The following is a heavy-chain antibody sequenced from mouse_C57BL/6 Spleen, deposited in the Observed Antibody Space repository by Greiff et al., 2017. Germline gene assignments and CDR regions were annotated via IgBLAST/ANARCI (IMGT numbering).Heavy chain of an antibody. D-gene: IGHD2-5*01. V-gene: IGHV1-64*01. CDR3: ATHSNYGPYLAY. CDR1: GYTFTSYW. J-gene: IGHJ3*01. CDR2: IHPNSGST. Sequence: QVQLQQSGAELVKPGASVKLSCKASGYTFTSYWMHWVKQRPGQGLEWIGMIHPNSGSTNYNEKFKSKATLTVDKSSSTAYMQLSSLTSEDSAVYYCATHSNYGPYLAYWGQGTLVTVSA.